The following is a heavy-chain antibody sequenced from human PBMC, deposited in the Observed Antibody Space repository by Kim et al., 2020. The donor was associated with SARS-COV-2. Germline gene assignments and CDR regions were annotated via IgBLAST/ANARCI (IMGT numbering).Heavy chain of an antibody. CDR3: AKEGYSYGPNGLDY. D-gene: IGHD5-18*01. Sequence: GGSLRLSCAASGFTFSSYGMHWVRQAPGKGLEWVAVISYDGSNKYYADSVKGRFTISRDNSKNTLYLQMNSLRAEDTAVYYCAKEGYSYGPNGLDYWGQGTLVTVSS. J-gene: IGHJ4*02. CDR2: ISYDGSNK. V-gene: IGHV3-30*18. CDR1: GFTFSSYG.